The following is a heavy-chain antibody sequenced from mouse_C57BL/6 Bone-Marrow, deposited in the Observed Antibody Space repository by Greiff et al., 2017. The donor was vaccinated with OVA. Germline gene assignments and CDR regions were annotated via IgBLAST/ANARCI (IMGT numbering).Heavy chain of an antibody. CDR2: IYPGDGDT. J-gene: IGHJ2*01. D-gene: IGHD2-3*01. CDR3: ARHEDGYYASYFDY. Sequence: QVQLQQSGPELVKPGASVKISCKASGYAFSSSWMNWVKQRPGKGVEWIGRIYPGDGDTNYNGKFKGKATLTADKSSSTAYMQLSSLTSEDSAVYFCARHEDGYYASYFDYWGQGTTLTVSS. V-gene: IGHV1-82*01. CDR1: GYAFSSSW.